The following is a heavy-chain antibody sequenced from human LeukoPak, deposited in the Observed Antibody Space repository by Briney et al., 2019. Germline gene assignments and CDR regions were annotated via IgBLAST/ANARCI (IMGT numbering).Heavy chain of an antibody. Sequence: PGGSLRLSCVASGFTVSNNHMSWVRQSPGKGLEWVSLIYSSGNSYYPDSLKGRFTMSRDNSKNTVYLQMNSLRGEDTGVYYCARMTMALGGPLDTWGQGTLVTVSS. V-gene: IGHV3-53*01. D-gene: IGHD2-15*01. J-gene: IGHJ5*02. CDR2: IYSSGNS. CDR1: GFTVSNNH. CDR3: ARMTMALGGPLDT.